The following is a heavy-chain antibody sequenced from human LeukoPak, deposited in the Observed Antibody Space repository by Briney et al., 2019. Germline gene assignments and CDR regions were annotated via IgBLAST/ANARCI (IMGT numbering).Heavy chain of an antibody. Sequence: GASVKVSCKASGGTFSSYAISWVRQAPGQGLEWMGGIIPIFGTANYAQKFQGRVTITADESTSTAYMELSSLRSEDTAVYYCARVRGIVAAAAFDLWGRGTLVTVSS. CDR1: GGTFSSYA. V-gene: IGHV1-69*13. CDR3: ARVRGIVAAAAFDL. CDR2: IIPIFGTA. J-gene: IGHJ2*01. D-gene: IGHD6-13*01.